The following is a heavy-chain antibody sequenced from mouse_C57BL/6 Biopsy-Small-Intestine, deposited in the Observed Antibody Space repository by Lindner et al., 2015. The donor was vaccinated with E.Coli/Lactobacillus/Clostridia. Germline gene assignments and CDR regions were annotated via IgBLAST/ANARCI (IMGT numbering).Heavy chain of an antibody. J-gene: IGHJ1*03. CDR1: GFSFNTYA. CDR2: IRSKSNNYAT. V-gene: IGHV10-1*01. D-gene: IGHD2-1*01. Sequence: EVQLQESGGGLVQPRGSLKLSCAASGFSFNTYAMNWVRQAPGKGLEWVARIRSKSNNYATYYADSVKDRFTISRDDSESMLYLQMNNLKTEDTAMYYCVRQGNGNYGWYFDVWGTGTTVTVSS. CDR3: VRQGNGNYGWYFDV.